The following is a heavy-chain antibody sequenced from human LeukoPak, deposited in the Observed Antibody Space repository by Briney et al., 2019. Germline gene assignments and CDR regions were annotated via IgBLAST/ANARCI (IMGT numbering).Heavy chain of an antibody. Sequence: SETLSLTCTVSGGSLSAYYWNWIRQPPGKGLEWIGNIYDSGNTNYNPSLESRVTISVGTSKKQFSLKLTSVTAADTAVYYCAREPTDAFDIWGQGTMVTVSS. CDR3: AREPTDAFDI. CDR1: GGSLSAYY. V-gene: IGHV4-59*01. J-gene: IGHJ3*02. CDR2: IYDSGNT.